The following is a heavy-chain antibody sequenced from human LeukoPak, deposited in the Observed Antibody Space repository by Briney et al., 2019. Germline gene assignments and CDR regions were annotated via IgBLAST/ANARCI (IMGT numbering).Heavy chain of an antibody. D-gene: IGHD6-13*01. CDR3: AKDQVGGSSSWYFWVPYYYYMDV. CDR2: IRYDGSNK. CDR1: GFTFSSYG. Sequence: PGGSLRLSCAASGFTFSSYGMHWVRQAPGKGLEWVAFIRYDGSNKYYADSVKGRFTISRDNSKNTLYLQMNSLRAEDTAVYYCAKDQVGGSSSWYFWVPYYYYMDVWGKGTTVTISS. J-gene: IGHJ6*03. V-gene: IGHV3-30*02.